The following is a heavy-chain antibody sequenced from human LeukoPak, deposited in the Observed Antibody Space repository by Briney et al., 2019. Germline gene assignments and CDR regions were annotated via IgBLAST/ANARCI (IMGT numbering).Heavy chain of an antibody. Sequence: ASVKVSCKASGYTFTSYGISWVRQAPGQGLEWMGWISAYNGNTNYAQKLQGRVTMTTDTSTSTAYMELRSLRSDDTAVYYCASSYLTENYYYYYYMDVWGKGTTVTVSS. CDR3: ASSYLTENYYYYYYMDV. D-gene: IGHD2-21*01. CDR2: ISAYNGNT. J-gene: IGHJ6*03. CDR1: GYTFTSYG. V-gene: IGHV1-18*01.